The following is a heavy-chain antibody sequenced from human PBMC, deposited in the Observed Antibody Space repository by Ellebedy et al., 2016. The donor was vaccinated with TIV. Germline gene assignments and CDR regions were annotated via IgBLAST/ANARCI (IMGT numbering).Heavy chain of an antibody. CDR3: EKVWNPIEYGDFGNAFDI. Sequence: GESLKISCVASGFTFSSYGMHWVRQAPGKGLDWVAGIWYDGSPVYFADAVKGRFTISRDNSKNTLYLQMSSLRVEDTAVYYCEKVWNPIEYGDFGNAFDIWGRGTMVTVSS. J-gene: IGHJ3*02. CDR2: IWYDGSPV. D-gene: IGHD4-17*01. CDR1: GFTFSSYG. V-gene: IGHV3-33*03.